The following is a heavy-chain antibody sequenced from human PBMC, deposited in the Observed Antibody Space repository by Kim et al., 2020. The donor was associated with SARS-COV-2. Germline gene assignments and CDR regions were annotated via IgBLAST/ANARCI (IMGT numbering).Heavy chain of an antibody. CDR3: ATADPQRVKKWLQDPYYYYYGMDV. J-gene: IGHJ6*02. V-gene: IGHV3-9*01. CDR1: GFTFGDYA. CDR2: ISWNSGSI. D-gene: IGHD6-19*01. Sequence: GGSLRLSCVASGFTFGDYAMHWVRQAPGKGLEWVSGISWNSGSIGYADSVKGRFTISRDNAKNSLYLQMNSLRAEDTALYYCATADPQRVKKWLQDPYYYYYGMDVWGQGTTVTVSS.